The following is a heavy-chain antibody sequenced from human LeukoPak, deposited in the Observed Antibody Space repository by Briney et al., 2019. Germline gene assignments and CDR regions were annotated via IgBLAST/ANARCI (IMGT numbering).Heavy chain of an antibody. CDR2: ISSSSYI. J-gene: IGHJ4*02. CDR1: GFTFSSYS. CDR3: ARGIVGATGGYYFDY. Sequence: PGGSLRLSCAASGFTFSSYSMNWVRQAPGKGLEWVSSISSSSYIYYADSVKGRFTISRDNAKNSLYLQMNSLRAEDTAVYYCARGIVGATGGYYFDYWGQGTLVTVSS. D-gene: IGHD1-26*01. V-gene: IGHV3-21*01.